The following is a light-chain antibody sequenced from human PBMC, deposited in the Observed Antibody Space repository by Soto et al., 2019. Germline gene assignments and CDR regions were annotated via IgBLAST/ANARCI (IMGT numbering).Light chain of an antibody. Sequence: EIVMTQSPATLSVSPGERATLSCRASQSISSNLAWYQQKPGQAPRLLMYGASSRATGIPDRFSGSGSGTDFTLTISRVEPEDFAVYFCQQYGSSPQTFGQGTKVDIK. CDR3: QQYGSSPQT. CDR1: QSISSN. J-gene: IGKJ1*01. CDR2: GAS. V-gene: IGKV3-20*01.